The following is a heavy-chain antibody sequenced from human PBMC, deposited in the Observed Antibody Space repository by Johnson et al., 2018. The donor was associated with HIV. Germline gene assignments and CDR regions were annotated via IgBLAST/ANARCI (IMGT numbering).Heavy chain of an antibody. V-gene: IGHV3-11*04. CDR2: ISSSGSTI. Sequence: QVQLVESGGGVVQPGRSLRLSCAASGFTVSSNYMTWIRQAPGKGLEWVSYISSSGSTIYYADSVKGRFTISRDNSKNTLFLQMNSLRAEDTAVYYCVRRFYDSSAFDIWGQGTLVTVSS. J-gene: IGHJ3*02. D-gene: IGHD3-22*01. CDR3: VRRFYDSSAFDI. CDR1: GFTVSSNY.